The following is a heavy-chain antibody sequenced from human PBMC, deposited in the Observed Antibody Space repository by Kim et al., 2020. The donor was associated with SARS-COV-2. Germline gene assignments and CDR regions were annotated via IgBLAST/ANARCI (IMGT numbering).Heavy chain of an antibody. D-gene: IGHD6-19*01. Sequence: VDSGKGRFTTPRDNAKNSLYLQMNSLRAEDTAVYYCARVHSSGWYYFDYWGQGTLVTVSS. J-gene: IGHJ4*02. V-gene: IGHV3-7*03. CDR3: ARVHSSGWYYFDY.